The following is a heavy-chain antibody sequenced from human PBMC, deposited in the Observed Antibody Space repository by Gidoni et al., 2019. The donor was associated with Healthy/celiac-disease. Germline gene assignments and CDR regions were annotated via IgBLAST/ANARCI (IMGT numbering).Heavy chain of an antibody. Sequence: QVQLVQSGAEVKKPGSSVKVSCRASGGAFSSYAISWVRQAPGQGLEWMGRIIPILGIANYAQKFQGRVTITADKSTSTAYMELSSLRSEDTAVYYCARDGGWDYDFWSGYPNWGQGTLVTVSS. CDR1: GGAFSSYA. CDR3: ARDGGWDYDFWSGYPN. J-gene: IGHJ4*02. CDR2: IIPILGIA. V-gene: IGHV1-69*09. D-gene: IGHD3-3*01.